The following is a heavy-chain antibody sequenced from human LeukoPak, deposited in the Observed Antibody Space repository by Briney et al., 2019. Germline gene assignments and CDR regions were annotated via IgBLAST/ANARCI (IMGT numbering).Heavy chain of an antibody. CDR2: IFYSGTT. D-gene: IGHD6-13*01. CDR1: SGSISTSNYY. J-gene: IGHJ4*02. V-gene: IGHV4-39*07. CDR3: AREVVAAAGTWDY. Sequence: PSETLYLTCNVSSGSISTSNYYWGWVRQPPGKALEWIGNIFYSGTTYYSPSLMSRVTTSRDASRKQWSLKLSSVTAADTAVYYCAREVVAAAGTWDYWGQGTLVTVSS.